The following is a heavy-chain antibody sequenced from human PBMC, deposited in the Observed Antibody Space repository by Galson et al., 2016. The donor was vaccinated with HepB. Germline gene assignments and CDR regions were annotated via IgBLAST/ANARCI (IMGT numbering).Heavy chain of an antibody. V-gene: IGHV3-30*18. CDR3: AKDFGRFCDSGSCFPLDC. CDR1: GFTFSYHG. D-gene: IGHD2-15*01. CDR2: ISYDGSNK. J-gene: IGHJ4*02. Sequence: SLRLSCAGSGFTFSYHGMHWVRQAPGKGLEWVAFISYDGSNKYYIDSVKGRFTISRDNSRDTLYLQMNSLRTEDTAVFYCAKDFGRFCDSGSCFPLDCWGPGTLVSVSS.